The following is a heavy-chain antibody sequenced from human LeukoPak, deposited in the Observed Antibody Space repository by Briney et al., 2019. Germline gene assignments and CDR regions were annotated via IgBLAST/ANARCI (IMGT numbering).Heavy chain of an antibody. CDR1: VFTFSIYA. D-gene: IGHD1-1*01. CDR2: MSYDGSNE. J-gene: IGHJ6*02. CDR3: ARATTGTTLYFYRMDV. V-gene: IGHV3-30-3*01. Sequence: GRTLRLSCAVSVFTFSIYAMDCVPDAPGKGLEWGMAMSYDGSNEYYANSLRGGFTIQRDNPKNRLYGLMSRLTTQHTAVYFCARATTGTTLYFYRMDVWGQGTTVTVSS.